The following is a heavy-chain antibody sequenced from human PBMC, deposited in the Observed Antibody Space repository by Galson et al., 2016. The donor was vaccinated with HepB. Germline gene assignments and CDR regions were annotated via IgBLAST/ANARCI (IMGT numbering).Heavy chain of an antibody. V-gene: IGHV3-33*06. CDR2: IWHDGSNI. CDR3: AKETSNWGQYYFDY. D-gene: IGHD3-16*01. CDR1: GFSFSSYG. J-gene: IGHJ4*02. Sequence: CAASGFSFSSYGMHWVRQAPGKGLEWVAVIWHDGSNINYVDSVNGRFTISKDNYRNTLDLQMNSLRAEDTATYFCAKETSNWGQYYFDYWGQGTRVTVSS.